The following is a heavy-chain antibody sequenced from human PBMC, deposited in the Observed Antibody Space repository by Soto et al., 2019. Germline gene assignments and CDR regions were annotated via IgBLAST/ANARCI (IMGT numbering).Heavy chain of an antibody. V-gene: IGHV1-18*01. CDR2: ISTYNGDT. Sequence: QVHLVQSGAEVKKPGASVKVSCTASGYPFTRSGISWVRQAPGQGLEWMGWISTYNGDTNYAQTCQGRGTMTTDTSTTTVYMELTSRRSDDTAVYYCARKGVVTSYCYGLDGWGQGTPVTV. CDR3: ARKGVVTSYCYGLDG. D-gene: IGHD2-15*01. CDR1: GYPFTRSG. J-gene: IGHJ6*02.